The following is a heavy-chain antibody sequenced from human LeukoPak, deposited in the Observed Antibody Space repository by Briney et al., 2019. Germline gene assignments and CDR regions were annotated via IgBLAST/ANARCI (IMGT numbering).Heavy chain of an antibody. CDR3: ARVSLGYCSSTSCYAGIYYYCGMDV. V-gene: IGHV4-59*01. CDR2: IYYSGST. Sequence: NPSETLSLTCTVSGGSISSYYWSWIRQPPGKGLEWIGYIYYSGSTNYNPSLKSRVTISVDTSKNQFSLKLSSVTAADTAVYYCARVSLGYCSSTSCYAGIYYYCGMDVWGQGTTVTVSS. J-gene: IGHJ6*02. CDR1: GGSISSYY. D-gene: IGHD2-2*01.